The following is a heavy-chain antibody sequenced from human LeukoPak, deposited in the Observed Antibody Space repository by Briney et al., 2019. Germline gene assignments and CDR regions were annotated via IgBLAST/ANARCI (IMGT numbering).Heavy chain of an antibody. Sequence: GASVKVSCKASGYTFTSYGISWVRQAPGQGLEWRGWISAYNGNTNYAQTLQGRVTMTTDTSTSTAYMELRSLRSDDTAVYYCARDRMVRGAFLYYYYYYGMDVWGQGTTVTVSS. CDR2: ISAYNGNT. J-gene: IGHJ6*02. CDR1: GYTFTSYG. CDR3: ARDRMVRGAFLYYYYYYGMDV. D-gene: IGHD3-10*01. V-gene: IGHV1-18*01.